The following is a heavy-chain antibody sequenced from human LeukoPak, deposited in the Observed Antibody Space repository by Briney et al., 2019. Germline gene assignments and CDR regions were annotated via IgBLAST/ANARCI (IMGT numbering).Heavy chain of an antibody. CDR2: IYHSGRT. CDR3: ARFLGAVAGTSFGSVDP. V-gene: IGHV4-4*02. J-gene: IGHJ5*02. D-gene: IGHD6-19*01. Sequence: SGTMSLTCAVSGGSISSSNWWSWVRQPPGKGLEWIGEIYHSGRTNYNPSLKRRVAISVDKSKNQFSLKLSSVTAADKAVYYCARFLGAVAGTSFGSVDPWGQGTRVSVSS. CDR1: GGSISSSNW.